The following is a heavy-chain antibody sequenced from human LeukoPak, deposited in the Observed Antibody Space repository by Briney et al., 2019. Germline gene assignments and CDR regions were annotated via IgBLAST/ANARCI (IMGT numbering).Heavy chain of an antibody. CDR2: IYYSGIT. D-gene: IGHD2-2*01. Sequence: PSQTLSLTCTVSGGSISSDDYYWSWIRQPPGKGLEWIGYIYYSGITYYNPSLKSRVTISVDTSKNQFSLKLSSVTAADTAVYYCARSYCSSNSCYGSLDYWGQGTLVTVSS. J-gene: IGHJ4*02. V-gene: IGHV4-30-4*01. CDR3: ARSYCSSNSCYGSLDY. CDR1: GGSISSDDYY.